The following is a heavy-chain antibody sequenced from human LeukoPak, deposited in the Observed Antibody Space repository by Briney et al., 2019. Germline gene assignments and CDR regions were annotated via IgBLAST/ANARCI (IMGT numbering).Heavy chain of an antibody. D-gene: IGHD1-26*01. CDR2: INPNSGAT. V-gene: IGHV1-2*02. Sequence: ASVKASCKASGYTFNEYYVHWVRQAPGQGLEWMGWINPNSGATYYAQKFQGRVTLTRDTSISTAYMELSSLRSDDTAVFYCARDTIVGGRADFDFWGQGTLVTVSS. CDR3: ARDTIVGGRADFDF. J-gene: IGHJ4*02. CDR1: GYTFNEYY.